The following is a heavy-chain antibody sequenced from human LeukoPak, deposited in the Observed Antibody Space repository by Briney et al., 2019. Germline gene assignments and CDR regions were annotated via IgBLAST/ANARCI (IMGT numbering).Heavy chain of an antibody. J-gene: IGHJ6*02. D-gene: IGHD4-23*01. Sequence: PGGSLRLSCAASGFTVSSNYMSWVRQAPGKGLEWVAVISYDGSNKYYADSVKGRFTISRDNSKNTLYLQMNSLRAEDTAVYYCARGGTTVVTLGGNYYYGMDVWGQGTTVTVSS. CDR2: ISYDGSNK. V-gene: IGHV3-30-3*01. CDR3: ARGGTTVVTLGGNYYYGMDV. CDR1: GFTVSSNY.